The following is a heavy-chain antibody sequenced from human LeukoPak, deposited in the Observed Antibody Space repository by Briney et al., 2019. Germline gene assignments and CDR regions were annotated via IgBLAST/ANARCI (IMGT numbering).Heavy chain of an antibody. D-gene: IGHD6-19*01. J-gene: IGHJ4*02. CDR2: INPSGGST. Sequence: ASVKVSCKASGGTFSSYSISWVRQAPGQGLEWMGIINPSGGSTSYAQKFQGRVTMTRDTSTSTVYMELSSLRSEDTAVYYCARDHEVGIAVAPDYWGQGTLVTVSS. V-gene: IGHV1-46*01. CDR3: ARDHEVGIAVAPDY. CDR1: GGTFSSYS.